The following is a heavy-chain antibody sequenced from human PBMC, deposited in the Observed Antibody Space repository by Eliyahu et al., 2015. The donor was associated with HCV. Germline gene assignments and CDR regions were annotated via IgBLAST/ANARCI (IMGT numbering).Heavy chain of an antibody. CDR2: IYYSGIP. V-gene: IGHV4-59*01. CDR3: AREVAYSNSYFDH. CDR1: GGSXRGXX. Sequence: QVQLQESGPGVVKPSETLSLTCTVSGGSXRGXXCXWFRXPPXKELEWIGYIYYSGIPNYNPSFDSRITISGDTSKNQFSLKLTSVTAADTAVYYCAREVAYSNSYFDHWGQGILVTVSS. J-gene: IGHJ4*02. D-gene: IGHD4-11*01.